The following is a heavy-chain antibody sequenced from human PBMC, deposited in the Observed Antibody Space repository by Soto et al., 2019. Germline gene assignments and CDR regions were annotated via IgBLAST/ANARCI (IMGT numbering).Heavy chain of an antibody. CDR1: GFSFDTFA. J-gene: IGHJ4*02. V-gene: IGHV3-23*01. D-gene: IGHD1-1*01. Sequence: GGSLRLSCVGSGFSFDTFAMGWVRQAPGKGLEWVSLIRHDSAATYYIDSVKGRFTISRDNSKNTLYLQMNSLRVEDTAIYNCATQDFRGATGTTWGQGTLVTVS. CDR3: ATQDFRGATGTT. CDR2: IRHDSAAT.